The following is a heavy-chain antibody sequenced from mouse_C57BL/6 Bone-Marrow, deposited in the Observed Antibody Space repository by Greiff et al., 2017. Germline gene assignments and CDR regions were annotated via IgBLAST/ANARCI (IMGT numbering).Heavy chain of an antibody. Sequence: VQLQQSGAELVRPGASVKLSCTASGFNIKDDYMHWVKQRPEQGLEWIGWIEPENGDTEYASKFQGKATITADTSSNAAYLQLSSLTSEDTAVYYCTLIYYAYDDGDCSYAMDYWGRGTSVTVSS. V-gene: IGHV14-4*01. CDR3: TLIYYAYDDGDCSYAMDY. D-gene: IGHD2-2*01. CDR2: IEPENGDT. CDR1: GFNIKDDY. J-gene: IGHJ4*01.